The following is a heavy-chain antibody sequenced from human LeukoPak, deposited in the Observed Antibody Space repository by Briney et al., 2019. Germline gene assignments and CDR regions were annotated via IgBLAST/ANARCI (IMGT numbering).Heavy chain of an antibody. J-gene: IGHJ3*02. D-gene: IGHD3-10*01. CDR3: AKDTSGILLWFGELLVNAFDI. V-gene: IGHV3-9*01. Sequence: LAGGSLRLSCAASGFIFNDYAMHWVRQAPGKGLEWVSGISWNSGSIGYADSVKGRFTISRDNAKNSLYLQMNSLRAEDTALYYCAKDTSGILLWFGELLVNAFDIWGQGTMVTVSS. CDR2: ISWNSGSI. CDR1: GFIFNDYA.